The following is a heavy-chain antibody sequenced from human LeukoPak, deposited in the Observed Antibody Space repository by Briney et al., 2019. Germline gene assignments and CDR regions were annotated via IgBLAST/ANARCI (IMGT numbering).Heavy chain of an antibody. Sequence: GGALRVSSAAPGVTFCVNWMCCGRETPGGGVGWGSHINTDVSSTSYADSVKGRFTISRDTAKNTLYLQMNSLRAEDTAAYYCATIGGGSFPHYYYYMDVWGKGTTVTVSS. D-gene: IGHD2-15*01. J-gene: IGHJ6*03. CDR3: ATIGGGSFPHYYYYMDV. CDR2: INTDVSST. V-gene: IGHV3-74*01. CDR1: GVTFCVNW.